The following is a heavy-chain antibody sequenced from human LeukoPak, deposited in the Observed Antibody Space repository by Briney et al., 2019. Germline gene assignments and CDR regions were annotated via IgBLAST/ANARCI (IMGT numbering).Heavy chain of an antibody. CDR1: GGTFCSYA. J-gene: IGHJ3*02. D-gene: IGHD1-26*01. CDR2: IITIFGTA. CDR3: ARDINSGSSLGAFDI. V-gene: IGHV1-69*05. Sequence: SVKVSCKASGGTFCSYAISWVRQAPGQGLEWMRGIITIFGTANYAQKFQGRVTITTDESTSTAYMELSSLRSEDTAVYYCARDINSGSSLGAFDIWGQGTMVTVSS.